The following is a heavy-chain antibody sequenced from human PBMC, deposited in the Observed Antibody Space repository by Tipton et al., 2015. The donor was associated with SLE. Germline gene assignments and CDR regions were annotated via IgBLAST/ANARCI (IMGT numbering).Heavy chain of an antibody. V-gene: IGHV4-59*02. D-gene: IGHD6-19*01. CDR1: GGSVSSQY. CDR2: VNYNGAT. CDR3: ARLSYSTGWVGR. J-gene: IGHJ4*02. Sequence: TLSLTCTVSGGSVSSQYWSWIRQPPGKGLEWIGFVNYNGATNSNLSLKSRVTMSVDTSKNQFSLKLTSVTAADTAVYYCARLSYSTGWVGRWGQGTLVTVSS.